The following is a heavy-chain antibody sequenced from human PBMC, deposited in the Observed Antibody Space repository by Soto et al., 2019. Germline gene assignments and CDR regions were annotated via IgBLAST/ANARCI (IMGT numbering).Heavy chain of an antibody. J-gene: IGHJ4*02. Sequence: QVQLVESGGGVVQPGRSLRLSCTASGFTYTTHAMHWVRQAPGKGLEWVAIISLDGTIKYYADSVKGLFTISRDTSKNTLYLQMNGLGPEDTAVYYCARDGQWNLDFWGQGTLVTVSS. CDR1: GFTYTTHA. CDR3: ARDGQWNLDF. CDR2: ISLDGTIK. D-gene: IGHD1-1*01. V-gene: IGHV3-30-3*01.